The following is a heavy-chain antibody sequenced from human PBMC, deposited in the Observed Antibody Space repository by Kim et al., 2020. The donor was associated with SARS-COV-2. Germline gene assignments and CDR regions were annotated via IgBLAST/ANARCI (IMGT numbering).Heavy chain of an antibody. CDR1: GGSISSYY. V-gene: IGHV4-59*08. CDR3: ARHRRSDEVLLSPVSYYYYGMDV. CDR2: IYYSGST. J-gene: IGHJ6*02. D-gene: IGHD3-10*01. Sequence: SETLSLTCTVSGGSISSYYWSWIRQPPGKGLEWIGYIYYSGSTNYNPSLKSRVTISVDTSKNQFSLKLSSVTAADTAVYYCARHRRSDEVLLSPVSYYYYGMDVWGQGTTVTVSS.